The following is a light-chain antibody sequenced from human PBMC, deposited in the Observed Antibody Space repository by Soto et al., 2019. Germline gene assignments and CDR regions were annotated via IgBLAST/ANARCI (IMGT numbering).Light chain of an antibody. J-gene: IGLJ1*01. CDR2: EDS. V-gene: IGLV2-23*01. CDR3: CSYADSSTYV. Sequence: LTQPASVSGSPGQSITISCTGTSSDVGSYNLVSWYQQHPGKAPKLIIYEDSKRPSGVSNRFSGSKSGNTASLTISGLQTEDEADYYCCSYADSSTYVFGTGTKVTVL. CDR1: SSDVGSYNL.